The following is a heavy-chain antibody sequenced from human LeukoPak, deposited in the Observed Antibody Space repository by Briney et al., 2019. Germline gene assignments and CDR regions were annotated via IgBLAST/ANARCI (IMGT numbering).Heavy chain of an antibody. CDR3: TRVGYIDEGIDY. CDR1: GFTVSSNY. CDR2: IKQDGSKK. D-gene: IGHD5-24*01. Sequence: GGSLRLSCAASGFTVSSNYMTWVRQAPGKGLEWVANIKQDGSKKSYVDSVKGRFTISRDNAKNSLYLQMNSLRAEDTAIYYCTRVGYIDEGIDYWGQGTLVTVSS. V-gene: IGHV3-7*04. J-gene: IGHJ4*02.